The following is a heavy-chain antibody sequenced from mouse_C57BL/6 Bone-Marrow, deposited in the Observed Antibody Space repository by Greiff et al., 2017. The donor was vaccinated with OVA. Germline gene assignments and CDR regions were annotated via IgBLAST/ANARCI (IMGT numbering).Heavy chain of an antibody. J-gene: IGHJ4*01. CDR1: GYTFTSYW. V-gene: IGHV1-55*01. Sequence: QVQLQQPGAELVKPGASVKMSCKASGYTFTSYWIPWVKQRPGQGLEWIGDIYPGSGSTNYNEKFKSKATLTVDTSSRTAYMQLSSLTSEDSAVYYCARRNYGGAMDDWGQGTSVTVAS. D-gene: IGHD1-1*01. CDR3: ARRNYGGAMDD. CDR2: IYPGSGST.